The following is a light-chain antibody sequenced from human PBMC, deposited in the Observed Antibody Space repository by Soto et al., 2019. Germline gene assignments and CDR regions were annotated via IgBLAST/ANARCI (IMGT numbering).Light chain of an antibody. J-gene: IGLJ2*01. CDR3: CSYAGSSNLV. Sequence: QSVLTQPASVSGSPGQSITISCTGTSSDVGSYKFVSWYQQHPGKAPKLMIYEGSKRPSGVSNRFSGSKSGNTASLTISGLQAEDEADYYCCSYAGSSNLVFGGGTKLTVL. V-gene: IGLV2-23*01. CDR2: EGS. CDR1: SSDVGSYKF.